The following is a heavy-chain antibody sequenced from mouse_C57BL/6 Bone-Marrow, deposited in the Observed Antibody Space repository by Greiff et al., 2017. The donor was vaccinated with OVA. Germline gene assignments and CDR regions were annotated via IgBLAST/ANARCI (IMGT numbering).Heavy chain of an antibody. D-gene: IGHD1-1*01. CDR2: INPSTGGT. V-gene: IGHV1-42*01. CDR1: GYSFTGYY. CDR3: ARYGGSSYEDYFDY. J-gene: IGHJ2*01. Sequence: DVQLQESGPELVKPGASVKISCKASGYSFTGYYMNWVKQSPEKSLEWIGEINPSTGGTTYNQKFKAKATLTVDKSSSTAYMQLKSLTSEDSAVYYCARYGGSSYEDYFDYWGQGTTLTVSS.